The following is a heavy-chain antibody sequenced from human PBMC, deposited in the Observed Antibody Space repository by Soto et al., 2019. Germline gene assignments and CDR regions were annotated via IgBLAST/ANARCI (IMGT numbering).Heavy chain of an antibody. CDR2: IYPGDSDT. V-gene: IGHV5-51*01. J-gene: IGHJ6*02. CDR1: GYSFTSYW. D-gene: IGHD1-1*01. Sequence: HGESLKISCKGSGYSFTSYWIGWVRQMPGKGLEWMGIIYPGDSDTRYSPSFQGQVTISADKSISTAYLQWSSLKASDTAMYYCARWGTTGTTLQGGYYYYYGIDVWGQGTTVTVSS. CDR3: ARWGTTGTTLQGGYYYYYGIDV.